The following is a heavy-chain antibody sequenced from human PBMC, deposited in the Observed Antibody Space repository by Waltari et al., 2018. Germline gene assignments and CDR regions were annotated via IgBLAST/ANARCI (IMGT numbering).Heavy chain of an antibody. CDR3: ARASITMIVVVVFDY. V-gene: IGHV4-38-2*01. Sequence: QVQLQESGPGLVTPSETLSLTCAVAGYSISSGYYWGWIRQPPGKGLEWIGSIYHSGSTYYNPSLKSRVTISVDTSKNQFSLKLSSVTAADTAVYYCARASITMIVVVVFDYWGQGTLVTVSS. CDR1: GYSISSGYY. CDR2: IYHSGST. J-gene: IGHJ4*02. D-gene: IGHD3-22*01.